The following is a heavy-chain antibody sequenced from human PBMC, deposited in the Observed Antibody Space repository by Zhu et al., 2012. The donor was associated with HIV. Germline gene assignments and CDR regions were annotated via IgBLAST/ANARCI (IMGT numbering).Heavy chain of an antibody. J-gene: IGHJ4*02. V-gene: IGHV4-34*01. CDR1: GESFSGYY. Sequence: QVQLQQWGAGLLKPSETLSLTCAVYGESFSGYYWSWIRQTPGKGLEWIGEINHSGSTNYKPSLKSRVTISVDTSKNQFSXKLNSVTPADTATYYCARLRYFDWSRGFFDYWGQGTLVTVSS. D-gene: IGHD3-9*01. CDR3: ARLRYFDWSRGFFDY. CDR2: INHSGST.